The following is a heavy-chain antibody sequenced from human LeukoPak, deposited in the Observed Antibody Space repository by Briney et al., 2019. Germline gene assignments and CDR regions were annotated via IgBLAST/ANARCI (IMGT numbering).Heavy chain of an antibody. V-gene: IGHV4-39*02. CDR1: GGPISSTSYY. J-gene: IGHJ5*02. CDR3: AREMATIKGWFDP. D-gene: IGHD5-24*01. CDR2: IYYSGIT. Sequence: SETLSLTCTVSGGPISSTSYYWGWIRQPPGKGLEWIGSIYYSGITYYNPSLKSRVTISVDTSKNQFSLKLSSVTAADTAVYYCAREMATIKGWFDPWGQGTLVTVSS.